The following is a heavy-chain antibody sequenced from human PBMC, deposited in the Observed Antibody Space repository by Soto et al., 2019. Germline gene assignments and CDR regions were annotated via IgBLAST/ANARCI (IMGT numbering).Heavy chain of an antibody. CDR3: ARAGVITLVPNWFDP. V-gene: IGHV1-69*01. CDR2: IIPIFGKP. Sequence: QVQLVQSGAEVKKPGSSVKVSCKASGGAFSSSAISWVRQAPGQGLEWMGGIIPIFGKPYYAQKFQGRVTITADESTNTADSVVSSRSSADTAVNDCARAGVITLVPNWFDPWGQGTLVTVSS. D-gene: IGHD2-21*01. CDR1: GGAFSSSA. J-gene: IGHJ5*02.